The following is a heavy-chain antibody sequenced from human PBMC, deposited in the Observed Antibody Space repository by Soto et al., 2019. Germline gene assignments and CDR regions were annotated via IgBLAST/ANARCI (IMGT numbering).Heavy chain of an antibody. CDR3: ARVTGTLVPAASSRLFDP. J-gene: IGHJ5*02. CDR2: IYYSGST. D-gene: IGHD2-2*01. V-gene: IGHV4-31*03. CDR1: GGSISSGGYY. Sequence: QVQLQESGPGLVKPSQTLSLTCTVSGGSISSGGYYWSWIRQHPGKGLEWIGYIYYSGSTYYNPSLKSRVTISVDTSKNQFSLKLSSVTAADTAVYYCARVTGTLVPAASSRLFDPWGQGTLVTVSS.